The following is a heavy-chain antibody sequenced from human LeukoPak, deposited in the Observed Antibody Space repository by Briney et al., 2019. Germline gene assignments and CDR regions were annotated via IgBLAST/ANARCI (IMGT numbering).Heavy chain of an antibody. CDR2: ISHDGRNK. CDR1: GFIFSNYD. V-gene: IGHV3-30*18. D-gene: IGHD3-10*02. J-gene: IGHJ6*04. CDR3: AELGITMIGGV. Sequence: GGSLRLSCAASGFIFSNYDMHWVRQAPGKGLEWVAVISHDGRNKYYGDSVKGRFTISRDNSKNTLYLQMNGLRPEDTAVYYCAELGITMIGGVWGKGTTVTISS.